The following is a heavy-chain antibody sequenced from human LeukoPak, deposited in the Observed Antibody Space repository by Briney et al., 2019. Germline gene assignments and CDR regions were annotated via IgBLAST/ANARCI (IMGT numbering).Heavy chain of an antibody. Sequence: SETLSLTCAVSGYSISSGYYWGWIRQPPGKGLEWIGSLYHSGSTNYNPSLKSRVTISVDTSKNQFSLKLSSVTAADTAVYYCARDRAYSSSWYAKGNYYYMDVWGKGTTVTVSS. CDR3: ARDRAYSSSWYAKGNYYYMDV. CDR1: GYSISSGYY. CDR2: LYHSGST. D-gene: IGHD6-13*01. V-gene: IGHV4-38-2*02. J-gene: IGHJ6*03.